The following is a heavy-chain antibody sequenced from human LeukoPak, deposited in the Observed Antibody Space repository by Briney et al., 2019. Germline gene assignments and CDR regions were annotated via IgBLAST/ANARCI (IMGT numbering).Heavy chain of an antibody. Sequence: ASVKVSCKASGGTFSSYAISWVRQAPGQGLEWMGWINTNTGNPTYAQGFTGRFVFSLDTSVSTAYLQTSSLKAEDTAVYYCARVGYYDYVWGSYRYVGSWFDPWGQGTLVTVSS. D-gene: IGHD3-16*02. J-gene: IGHJ5*02. CDR1: GGTFSSYA. CDR3: ARVGYYDYVWGSYRYVGSWFDP. V-gene: IGHV7-4-1*02. CDR2: INTNTGNP.